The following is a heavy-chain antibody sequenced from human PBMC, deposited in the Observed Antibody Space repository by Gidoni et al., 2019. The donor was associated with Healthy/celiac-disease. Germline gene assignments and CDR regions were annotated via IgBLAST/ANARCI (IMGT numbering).Heavy chain of an antibody. J-gene: IGHJ4*02. D-gene: IGHD6-13*01. V-gene: IGHV1-18*01. Sequence: QVQLVQSGAEVQKPGASVKVSCRASGYTFTSYGISWVRQAPGQGLEWMGWISAYNGNTNYAQKLQGRVTMTTDTSTSTAYMELRSLRSDDTAVYYCARGSSSWYDEYYFDYWGQGTLVTVSS. CDR3: ARGSSSWYDEYYFDY. CDR1: GYTFTSYG. CDR2: ISAYNGNT.